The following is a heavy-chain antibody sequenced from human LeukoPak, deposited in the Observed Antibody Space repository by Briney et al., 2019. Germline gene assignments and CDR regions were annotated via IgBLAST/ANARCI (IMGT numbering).Heavy chain of an antibody. Sequence: SEPLSLTCTVSGGSISSYYWSWIRQPPGKGLEWIGSIYYSGSTYYNPSLKSRVTISVDTSTNHFSLKLSSVTAADTAVYYCARRYYESSGRSHFFDYWGQGTLVTGSS. CDR3: ARRYYESSGRSHFFDY. CDR2: IYYSGST. V-gene: IGHV4-59*05. J-gene: IGHJ4*02. CDR1: GGSISSYY. D-gene: IGHD3-22*01.